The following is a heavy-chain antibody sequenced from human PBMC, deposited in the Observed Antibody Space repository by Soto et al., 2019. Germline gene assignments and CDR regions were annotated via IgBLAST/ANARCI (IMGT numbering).Heavy chain of an antibody. CDR2: ISYSGST. Sequence: SETLSLTCTVSGASITTYYWSWIRQPPGKGLEWIGYISYSGSTDYNPSLKSRVTISFDASKNQISLQVRSATAADAAVYYVFDYWGQGSLVTVSS. J-gene: IGHJ4*02. V-gene: IGHV4-59*01. CDR1: GASITTYY. CDR3: FDY.